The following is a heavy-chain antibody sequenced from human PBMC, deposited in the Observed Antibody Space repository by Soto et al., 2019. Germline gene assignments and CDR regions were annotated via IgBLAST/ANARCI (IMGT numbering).Heavy chain of an antibody. CDR1: GFTFSSYG. CDR2: ISYDGSNK. Sequence: PGGSLRLSCAASGFTFSSYGMHWVRQAPGKGLEWVAVISYDGSNKYYADSVKGRFTISRYNSKNTLYLQMNSLRAEDTAVYYCAKDALQWELLGWFDPWGQGTLVTVSS. V-gene: IGHV3-30*18. J-gene: IGHJ5*02. CDR3: AKDALQWELLGWFDP. D-gene: IGHD1-26*01.